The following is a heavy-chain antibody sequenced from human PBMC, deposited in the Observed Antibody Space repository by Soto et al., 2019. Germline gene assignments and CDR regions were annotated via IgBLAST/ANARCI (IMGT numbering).Heavy chain of an antibody. J-gene: IGHJ6*02. D-gene: IGHD2-2*01. CDR2: INPSGGST. V-gene: IGHV1-46*01. Sequence: GASVKVSCKASGYTFTSYYMHWVRQAPGQGLEWMGIINPSGGSTSYAQKFQGRVTMTRDTSTSTVYMELSSLRSEDTAVYYCARDLGYCISTSCPPFLYGMDVWGQGTTVTVSS. CDR1: GYTFTSYY. CDR3: ARDLGYCISTSCPPFLYGMDV.